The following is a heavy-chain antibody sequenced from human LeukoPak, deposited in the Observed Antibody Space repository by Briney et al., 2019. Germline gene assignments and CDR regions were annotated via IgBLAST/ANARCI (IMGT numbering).Heavy chain of an antibody. Sequence: SETLSLTCTVSGGSISSYYWSWIRQPPGKGLEWIGYIYYSGSTNYNPSLKSRVTISVDTSKNQFSLKLSSVTAADTAVYYCARNAWSGSYRSYYFDYWGQGTLVTLSS. J-gene: IGHJ4*02. V-gene: IGHV4-59*08. CDR2: IYYSGST. CDR1: GGSISSYY. CDR3: ARNAWSGSYRSYYFDY. D-gene: IGHD1-26*01.